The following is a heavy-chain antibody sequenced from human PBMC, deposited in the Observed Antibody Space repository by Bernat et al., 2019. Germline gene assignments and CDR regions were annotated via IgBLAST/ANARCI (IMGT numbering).Heavy chain of an antibody. CDR1: GFTFSSYW. CDR2: ISSDGSDT. D-gene: IGHD2-8*02. J-gene: IGHJ4*02. Sequence: VQLVESGGGLVKPGGSLRLSCAASGFTFSSYWMHWVRQAPGKGLVWVSRISSDGSDTDYADSVKGRFTISRDNAENTLYLQMNSLRAEDTAVYYCARDLVGARYLVYWGQGTLVTVSS. CDR3: ARDLVGARYLVY. V-gene: IGHV3-74*01.